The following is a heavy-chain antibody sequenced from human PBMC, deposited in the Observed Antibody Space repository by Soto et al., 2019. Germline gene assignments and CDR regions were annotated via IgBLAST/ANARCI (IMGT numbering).Heavy chain of an antibody. V-gene: IGHV4-39*01. CDR2: IYYSGST. Sequence: QLQLQESGPGLVKPSETLSLTCTVSGGSFSSNNYFGGWIRQPPGKGLEWIGSIYYSGSTYYNPSHKSRLTLSVDTSKNQFSLKLSSVTAADTAVYYCARHEDDYGDERGFDYWGQGTLVTVSS. CDR1: GGSFSSNNYF. D-gene: IGHD4-17*01. CDR3: ARHEDDYGDERGFDY. J-gene: IGHJ4*02.